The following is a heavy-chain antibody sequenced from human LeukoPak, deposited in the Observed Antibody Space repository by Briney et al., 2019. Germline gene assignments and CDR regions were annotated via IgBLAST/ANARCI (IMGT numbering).Heavy chain of an antibody. D-gene: IGHD3-22*01. J-gene: IGHJ4*02. V-gene: IGHV4-59*01. CDR1: GGSISSYY. CDR2: IYYSGTT. Sequence: PSETLSLTCTVSGGSISSYYWSWIRQPPGKGLEWIGYIYYSGTTNYNPSLKSRVTISVDTSKTQFSLNLSSVTAADTAVYYCARVKYYYDSSGYGYFDKWGQGTLVTVSS. CDR3: ARVKYYYDSSGYGYFDK.